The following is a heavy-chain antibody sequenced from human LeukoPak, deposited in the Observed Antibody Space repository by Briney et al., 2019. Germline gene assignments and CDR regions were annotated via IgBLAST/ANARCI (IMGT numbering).Heavy chain of an antibody. D-gene: IGHD3-16*01. CDR3: ARQSGFHPWGYYYYMDV. Sequence: SETLSLTCAVSGGSISSSNWWSWVRQPPGKGLEWIGEIYHSGSTNYNPSLKSRVTISVDKSKNQFSLKLSSVTAADTAVYYCARQSGFHPWGYYYYMDVWGKGTTVTVSS. V-gene: IGHV4-4*02. J-gene: IGHJ6*03. CDR2: IYHSGST. CDR1: GGSISSSNW.